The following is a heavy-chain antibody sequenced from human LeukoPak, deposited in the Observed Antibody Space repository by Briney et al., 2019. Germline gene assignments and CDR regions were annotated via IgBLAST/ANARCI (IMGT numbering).Heavy chain of an antibody. Sequence: SETLSLTCTVSGGSISSDYWSWIRQPPGKGLEWIGYIYFSGSTNYNPSLKSRVTISVDTSRTQLSLKLSSVTAADTAVYYCARGGGYFNYWGQGTLVTVSS. D-gene: IGHD3-16*01. J-gene: IGHJ4*02. CDR2: IYFSGST. V-gene: IGHV4-59*01. CDR3: ARGGGYFNY. CDR1: GGSISSDY.